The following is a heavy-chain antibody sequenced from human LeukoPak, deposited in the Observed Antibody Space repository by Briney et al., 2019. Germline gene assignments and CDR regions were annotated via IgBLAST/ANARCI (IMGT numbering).Heavy chain of an antibody. CDR3: ARKTYDALTGYYEGWFDP. Sequence: ASVKVSYTTSGYTFSDHYIHWIRQSSGQGLEWMGWIDPKNGGTIYAQKFQDRVTMTRDTSTNTAYMELTRLRSDDTAVYFCARKTYDALTGYYEGWFDPWGQGTLVTVSS. J-gene: IGHJ5*02. CDR1: GYTFSDHY. D-gene: IGHD3-9*01. V-gene: IGHV1-2*02. CDR2: IDPKNGGT.